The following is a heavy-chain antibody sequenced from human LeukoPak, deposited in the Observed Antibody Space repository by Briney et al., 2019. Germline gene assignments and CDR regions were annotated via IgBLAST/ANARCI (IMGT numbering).Heavy chain of an antibody. J-gene: IGHJ4*02. CDR3: ARGPRILAAGSYFFDY. CDR2: INVNGGAM. CDR1: GFSFKDYY. Sequence: PGGFLRLSCAASGFSFKDYYYSWIRQAPGKGLEWVSFINVNGGAMYYADFVKGRFTISRENAQNSVYLEMNSLSDEDTAVYYCARGPRILAAGSYFFDYWGQGSLVTVSS. V-gene: IGHV3-11*01. D-gene: IGHD6-13*01.